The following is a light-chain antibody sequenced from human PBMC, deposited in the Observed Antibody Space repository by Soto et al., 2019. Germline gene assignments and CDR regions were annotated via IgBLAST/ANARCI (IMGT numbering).Light chain of an antibody. CDR1: SSDIGAYNY. Sequence: QSALTQPASVSGSPGQSITISCTGTSSDIGAYNYVSWYQQHPGKAPKLLIYDVSNRPSGVSNRFSGSKSVNTASLTISGLQAEDEADYYCSSYTSSSTVVFGGGTQLTFL. J-gene: IGLJ2*01. CDR2: DVS. CDR3: SSYTSSSTVV. V-gene: IGLV2-14*03.